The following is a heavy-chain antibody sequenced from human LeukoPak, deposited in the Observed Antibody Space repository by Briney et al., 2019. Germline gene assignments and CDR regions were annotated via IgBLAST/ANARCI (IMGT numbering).Heavy chain of an antibody. D-gene: IGHD2-2*01. CDR3: ARAPSTPDIVVVPWFDP. V-gene: IGHV1-69*06. CDR1: GGTFSSYA. CDR2: IIPIFGTA. J-gene: IGHJ5*02. Sequence: ASVKVSCKASGGTFSSYAISWVRQAPGQGLEWMGGIIPIFGTANYAQKFQARVTITADKSTSTAYMELSSLRSEDTAVYYCARAPSTPDIVVVPWFDPWGQGTLVTVSS.